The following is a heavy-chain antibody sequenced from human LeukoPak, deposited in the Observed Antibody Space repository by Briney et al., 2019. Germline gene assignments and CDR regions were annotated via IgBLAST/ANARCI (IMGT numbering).Heavy chain of an antibody. CDR3: ARVCCLPWEESAFDI. CDR2: IYHSGST. CDR1: GGSISSGGYS. V-gene: IGHV4-30-2*01. Sequence: PSETLSLTCAVSGGSISSGGYSWSWIRQPPGKGLEWIGYIYHSGSTYYNPSLKSRVTISVDRSKNQFSLKLSSVTAADTAVYYCARVCCLPWEESAFDIWGQGTMVTVSS. D-gene: IGHD1-26*01. J-gene: IGHJ3*02.